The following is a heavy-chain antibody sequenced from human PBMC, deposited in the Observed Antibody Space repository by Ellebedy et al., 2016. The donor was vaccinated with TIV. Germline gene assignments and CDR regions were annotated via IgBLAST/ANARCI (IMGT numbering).Heavy chain of an antibody. Sequence: GGSLRLXCAASGFIFSSYTINWVRQAPGKGLQWVASISSGSTYISYADSVKGRFTISRDNAKNSLYLQMNSLRAEDTAVYYCAKIYDFWSGYYGSVDYWGQGTLVTVSS. J-gene: IGHJ4*02. CDR1: GFIFSSYT. V-gene: IGHV3-21*04. CDR3: AKIYDFWSGYYGSVDY. D-gene: IGHD3-3*01. CDR2: ISSGSTYI.